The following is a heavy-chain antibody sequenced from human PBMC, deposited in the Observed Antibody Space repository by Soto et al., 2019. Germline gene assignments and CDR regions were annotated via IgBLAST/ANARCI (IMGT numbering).Heavy chain of an antibody. CDR1: GYTFTGYY. CDR3: ARVNYASGVFPYAPPTYFAS. CDR2: INPNSGGT. Sequence: ASVKVSCKASGYTFTGYYMHWVRQAPGQGLEWMGWINPNSGGTNYAQKFQGWVTMTRDTSISTAYMELSRLRSDDTAVYYCARVNYASGVFPYAPPTYFASGGKEPLVTFPS. J-gene: IGHJ4*02. V-gene: IGHV1-2*04. D-gene: IGHD3-22*01.